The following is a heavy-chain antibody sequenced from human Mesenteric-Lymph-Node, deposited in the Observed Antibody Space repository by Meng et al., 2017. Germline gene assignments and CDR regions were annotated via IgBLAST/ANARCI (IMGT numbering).Heavy chain of an antibody. Sequence: GESLKISCAASGFTFSSYAMHWVRQAPGKGLEWVAVISYDGSNKYYADSVKGRFTISRDNSKNTLFLQMNSLRAEDTAVYYCAREGYSYDSSGSLNWGQGTLVTVSS. J-gene: IGHJ4*02. CDR1: GFTFSSYA. CDR2: ISYDGSNK. CDR3: AREGYSYDSSGSLN. D-gene: IGHD3-22*01. V-gene: IGHV3-30*04.